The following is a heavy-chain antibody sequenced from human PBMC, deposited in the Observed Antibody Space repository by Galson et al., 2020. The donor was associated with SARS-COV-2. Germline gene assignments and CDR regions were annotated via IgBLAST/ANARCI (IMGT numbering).Heavy chain of an antibody. CDR3: VRGVQRDYFDF. CDR2: ISGISTTI. J-gene: IGHJ4*02. Sequence: GGYLRLTCSASGFTFSSYSMNWVRQAPGKGLEWDSYISGISTTIYYADSVKGRFTISRDNAKNSLYLQMNSLRADDTALYYCVRGVQRDYFDFWGQVTLVTVSS. CDR1: GFTFSSYS. V-gene: IGHV3-48*01.